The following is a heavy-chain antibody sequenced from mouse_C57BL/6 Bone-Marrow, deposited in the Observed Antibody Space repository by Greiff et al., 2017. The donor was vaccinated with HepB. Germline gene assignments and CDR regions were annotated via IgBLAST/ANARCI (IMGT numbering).Heavy chain of an antibody. V-gene: IGHV3-6*01. CDR2: ISYDGSN. CDR3: ASTYDYEGAWFAY. J-gene: IGHJ3*01. Sequence: ESGPGLVKPSQSLSLTCSVTGYSITSGYYWNWIRQFPGNKLEWMGYISYDGSNNYNPSLKNRISITRDTSKNQFFLKLNSVTTEDTATYYCASTYDYEGAWFAYWGQGTLVTVSA. CDR1: GYSITSGYY. D-gene: IGHD2-4*01.